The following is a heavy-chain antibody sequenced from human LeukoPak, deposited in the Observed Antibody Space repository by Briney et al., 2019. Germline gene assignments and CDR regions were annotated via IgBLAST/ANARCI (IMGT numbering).Heavy chain of an antibody. CDR1: GGSISSSSYY. CDR2: IYYSGST. Sequence: SETLSLTCTVSGGSISSSSYYWGCIRQPPGKGLEWIGSIYYSGSTYYNPFLKSRVTISVDTSKNQFSLKLSSVTAADTAVYYCARTLPKYYYDSSGYSAFDIWGQGTMVTVSS. V-gene: IGHV4-39*07. J-gene: IGHJ3*02. D-gene: IGHD3-22*01. CDR3: ARTLPKYYYDSSGYSAFDI.